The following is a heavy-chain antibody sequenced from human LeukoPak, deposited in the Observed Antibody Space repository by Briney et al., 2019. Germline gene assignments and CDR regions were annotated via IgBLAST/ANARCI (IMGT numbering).Heavy chain of an antibody. CDR2: FDPEDGET. J-gene: IGHJ4*02. V-gene: IGHV1-24*01. CDR3: AIPFWSGSPYDY. Sequence: ASVKVSCKVSRYTLTELSMHWVRQAPGKGLEWMGGFDPEDGETIYAQKFQGRVTMTEDTSTDTAYMELSSLRSEDTAVYYCAIPFWSGSPYDYWGQGTLVTVSS. D-gene: IGHD3-3*01. CDR1: RYTLTELS.